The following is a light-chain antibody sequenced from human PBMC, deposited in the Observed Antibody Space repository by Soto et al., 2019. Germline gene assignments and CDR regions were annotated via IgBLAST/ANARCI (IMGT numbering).Light chain of an antibody. V-gene: IGLV2-11*01. CDR1: SSDVGGYNY. CDR3: CSHAGTYIYV. J-gene: IGLJ1*01. Sequence: QSALTQPRSVSGSPGQSVTISCTGTSSDVGGYNYVSWYQQHPGKAPKLMIYDVSKRPSGVPDRFSGFKSGNTASLTISWLQAEDEADYSCCSHAGTYIYVFGTGTKLAVL. CDR2: DVS.